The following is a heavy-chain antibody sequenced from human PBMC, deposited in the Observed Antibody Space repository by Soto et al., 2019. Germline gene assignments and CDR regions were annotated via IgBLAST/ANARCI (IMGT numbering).Heavy chain of an antibody. CDR1: GFTFPDYA. V-gene: IGHV3-30*18. CDR2: ISHDGSET. CDR3: AKGGWPLAY. D-gene: IGHD2-15*01. J-gene: IGHJ4*02. Sequence: QVKLVESAGGVDQPGRSLRLSCAASGFTFPDYAMHWVRQSPGKGLEWVTYISHDGSETYYADSVKGRFTCSRDNSKNTLYLQMNSLRTEDTAVYYCAKGGWPLAYWGQGTLDTVSS.